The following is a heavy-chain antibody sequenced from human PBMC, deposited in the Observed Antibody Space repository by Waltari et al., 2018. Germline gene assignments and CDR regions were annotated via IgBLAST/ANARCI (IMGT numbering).Heavy chain of an antibody. Sequence: QVQLVQSGAEVKKPGASVKVSCKASGYTFTSYDINWVRQATGQGLEWMGWMNPNSGNTGYAQKFQGRVTITRNTSISTTYMELSSLRSEDTAVYYCARAGGYCSDGSCFSGWFDPWGQGTLVTVSS. CDR3: ARAGGYCSDGSCFSGWFDP. J-gene: IGHJ5*02. D-gene: IGHD2-15*01. V-gene: IGHV1-8*03. CDR1: GYTFTSYD. CDR2: MNPNSGNT.